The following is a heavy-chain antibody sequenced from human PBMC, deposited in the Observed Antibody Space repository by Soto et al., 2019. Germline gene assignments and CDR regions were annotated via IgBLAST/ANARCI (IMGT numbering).Heavy chain of an antibody. D-gene: IGHD4-17*01. J-gene: IGHJ3*01. CDR1: GLTVSGKYY. V-gene: IGHV3-53*01. CDR3: ASWHLREHAYDV. CDR2: LYDLDGT. Sequence: DVQLVESGGGLIQPGGSLRLSCAVFGLTVSGKYYMAWVRQAPGKGLEWLSGLYDLDGTYYADSVKGRFITSGDSSKNIVYLQINDLRPDDTAVYYCASWHLREHAYDVWGQGTTVTVSS.